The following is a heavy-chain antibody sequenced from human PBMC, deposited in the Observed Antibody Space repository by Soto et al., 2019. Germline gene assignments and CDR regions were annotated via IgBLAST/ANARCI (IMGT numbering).Heavy chain of an antibody. CDR2: IYYSGST. D-gene: IGHD6-6*01. V-gene: IGHV4-30-4*01. Sequence: PSETLSLTCTVSGGSISSGDYYWSWIRQPPGKGLEWIGYIYYSGSTYYNPSLKSRVTISVDTSKNQFSLKLSSVTAADTAVYYCARLLAARRRWAFDYWGQGTLVTVSS. J-gene: IGHJ4*02. CDR3: ARLLAARRRWAFDY. CDR1: GGSISSGDYY.